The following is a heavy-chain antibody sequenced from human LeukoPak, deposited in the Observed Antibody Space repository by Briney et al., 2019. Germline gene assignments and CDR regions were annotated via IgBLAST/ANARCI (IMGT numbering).Heavy chain of an antibody. D-gene: IGHD2-15*01. J-gene: IGHJ4*02. CDR3: AKISWSARDY. Sequence: GSLRLSCAASGFTFSDYYMSWIRQAPGKGLEWVSYISSSGSTIYYADSVKGRFTISRDNSKNTLYLQMNSLRAEDTAVYYYAKISWSARDYWGQGTLVTVSS. CDR2: ISSSGSTI. CDR1: GFTFSDYY. V-gene: IGHV3-11*01.